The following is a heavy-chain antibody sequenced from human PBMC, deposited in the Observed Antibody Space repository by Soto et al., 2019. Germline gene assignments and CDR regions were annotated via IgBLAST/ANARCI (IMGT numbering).Heavy chain of an antibody. V-gene: IGHV3-7*01. J-gene: IGHJ4*02. Sequence: EVQLVESGGGLVQPGGSLRLSCAASGFTFSSYWMSWVRQAPGKGLEWVANIKQDGSEKYYVDSVKGRFTISRDNAKNSLYLQMNSLRAEDTAVYYCASDLVGYSYGWGCDYWGQGTLVTVSS. CDR1: GFTFSSYW. CDR3: ASDLVGYSYGWGCDY. CDR2: IKQDGSEK. D-gene: IGHD5-18*01.